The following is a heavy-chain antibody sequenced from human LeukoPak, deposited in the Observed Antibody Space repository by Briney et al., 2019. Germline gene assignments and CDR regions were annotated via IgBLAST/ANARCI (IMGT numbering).Heavy chain of an antibody. CDR3: ARDRTGGYSGSDDY. Sequence: GGSLRLSCAASGFTFSSYSMNWVRQAPGKGLEWVSYISSSSLTIYYADSVKGRFTISRDNAENSLYLQMNSLRAEDTAVYYCARDRTGGYSGSDDYWGQGTLVTVSS. V-gene: IGHV3-48*04. CDR1: GFTFSSYS. D-gene: IGHD5-12*01. J-gene: IGHJ4*02. CDR2: ISSSSLTI.